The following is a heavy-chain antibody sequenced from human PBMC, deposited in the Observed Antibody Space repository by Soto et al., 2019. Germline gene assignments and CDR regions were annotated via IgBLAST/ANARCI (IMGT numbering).Heavy chain of an antibody. D-gene: IGHD3-10*01. V-gene: IGHV2-5*02. J-gene: IGHJ6*02. CDR1: GFSLRTCEVG. Sequence: QITLKESGPTLVKPTETLTLTCTFSGFSLRTCEVGVGWIRQSPGKALEWLALIYWDDDKRYRPSLKNRLTIVKDTSNNLVVLIMANMDPVDTGTYYCTHISYYGSGRGGLDVRGQGTTVTVSS. CDR3: THISYYGSGRGGLDV. CDR2: IYWDDDK.